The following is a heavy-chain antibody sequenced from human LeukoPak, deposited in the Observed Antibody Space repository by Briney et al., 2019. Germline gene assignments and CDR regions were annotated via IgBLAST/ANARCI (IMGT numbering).Heavy chain of an antibody. D-gene: IGHD2-2*01. CDR3: ARGVILGYCSSTSCPLDY. V-gene: IGHV1-2*02. CDR2: INPNSGGT. CDR1: GYTFTSYG. J-gene: IGHJ4*02. Sequence: GASVKVSCKASGYTFTSYGISWVRQAPGQGLEWMGWINPNSGGTNYAQKFQGRVTMTRDTSISTAYMELSRLRSDDTAVYYCARGVILGYCSSTSCPLDYWGQGTLVTVSS.